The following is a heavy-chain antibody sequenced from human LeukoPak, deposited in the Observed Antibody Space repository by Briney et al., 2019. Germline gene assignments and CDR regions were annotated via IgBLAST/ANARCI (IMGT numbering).Heavy chain of an antibody. CDR2: IRYDGSNK. Sequence: VRSLRLSCAASGFTFSSYGMHWVRQAPGKGLEWVAFIRYDGSNKYYADSVKGRFTISRDNSKNTLYLQMNSLRAEDTAVYYCAKDRGVTTDYYYMDVWGKGTTVTVSS. CDR3: AKDRGVTTDYYYMDV. V-gene: IGHV3-30*02. J-gene: IGHJ6*03. D-gene: IGHD2-21*02. CDR1: GFTFSSYG.